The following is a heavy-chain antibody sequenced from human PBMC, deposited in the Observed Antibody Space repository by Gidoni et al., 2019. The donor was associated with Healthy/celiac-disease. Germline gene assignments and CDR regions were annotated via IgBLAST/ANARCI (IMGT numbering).Heavy chain of an antibody. J-gene: IGHJ2*01. Sequence: EVQLLESGGGLVQPGGSLRLSCAASGFTFSGYAMTWVRQAPGKGLEWVSAISGGGGSTYYADSVKGRFTISRDNSKNTLYLQMNSLRAEDTAVYYCAKGWDSSSSLGRYFDLWGRGTLVTVSS. CDR3: AKGWDSSSSLGRYFDL. CDR1: GFTFSGYA. CDR2: ISGGGGST. D-gene: IGHD6-6*01. V-gene: IGHV3-23*01.